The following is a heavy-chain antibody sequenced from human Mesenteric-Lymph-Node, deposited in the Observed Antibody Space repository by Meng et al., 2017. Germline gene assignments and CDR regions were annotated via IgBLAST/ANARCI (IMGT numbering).Heavy chain of an antibody. CDR3: AKDLTRGQWLVTVDY. CDR2: IKQDGSEK. D-gene: IGHD6-19*01. Sequence: GESLKISCAASGFTFSNYWMSWVRQAPGKGLEWVANIKQDGSEKYSVDSVKGRFTISRDNAKNSLYLQMNSLRAEDTAVYYCAKDLTRGQWLVTVDYWGQGTLVTVSS. J-gene: IGHJ4*02. V-gene: IGHV3-7*03. CDR1: GFTFSNYW.